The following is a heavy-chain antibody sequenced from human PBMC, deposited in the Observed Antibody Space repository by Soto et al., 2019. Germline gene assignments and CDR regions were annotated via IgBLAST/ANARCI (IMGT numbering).Heavy chain of an antibody. Sequence: EVQLVESGGGLVKPGGSLRLSCAASGFTFSNAWMNWVRQAPGKGLEWVGRIKSKTDGGTTDYAAPVKGRFTISRDDSKNTLYLQMTSLKTEDTAVYYCTTLMITFGGVIRSNWFDPWGQGTMVTVSS. D-gene: IGHD3-16*01. V-gene: IGHV3-15*07. J-gene: IGHJ5*02. CDR3: TTLMITFGGVIRSNWFDP. CDR2: IKSKTDGGTT. CDR1: GFTFSNAW.